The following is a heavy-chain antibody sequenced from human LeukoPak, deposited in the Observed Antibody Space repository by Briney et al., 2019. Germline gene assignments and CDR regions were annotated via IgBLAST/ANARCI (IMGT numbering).Heavy chain of an antibody. CDR3: ARDSKKRGYGYGFDY. J-gene: IGHJ4*03. V-gene: IGHV3-66*01. CDR2: IYADGTT. D-gene: IGHD5-18*01. Sequence: GGSDSLSCASSGFPVSDNGIKWARQAPGKGLEWVSLIYADGTTHYTDSVRVRFSISRDNSKNTVYLQMNSLRGEDTAVYYCARDSKKRGYGYGFDYWGRDTGDPVSS. CDR1: GFPVSDNG.